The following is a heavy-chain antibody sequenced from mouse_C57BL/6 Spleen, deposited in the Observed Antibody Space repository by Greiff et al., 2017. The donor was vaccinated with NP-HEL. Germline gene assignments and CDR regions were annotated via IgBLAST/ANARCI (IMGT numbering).Heavy chain of an antibody. CDR3: ALTGTGDFDY. V-gene: IGHV3-6*01. CDR2: ISYDGSN. D-gene: IGHD4-1*01. J-gene: IGHJ2*01. CDR1: GYSITSGYY. Sequence: ESGPGLVKPSQSLSLTCSVTGYSITSGYYWNWIRQFPGNKLEWMGYISYDGSNNYNPSLKNRISITRDPSKNQFFLKLNSVTTEDTATYYCALTGTGDFDYWGQGTTLTVSS.